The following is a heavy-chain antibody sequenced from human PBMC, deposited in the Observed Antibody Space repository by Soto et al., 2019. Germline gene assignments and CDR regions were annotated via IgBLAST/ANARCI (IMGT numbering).Heavy chain of an antibody. CDR3: ARESLGHLSTWRDIVVVVAATRAFDI. CDR1: GGSLSSGGYC. J-gene: IGHJ3*02. V-gene: IGHV4-31*03. Sequence: PSETLSLTCTLSGGSLSSGGYCWSWIRQHPGKGLEWIGYIYYSGSTYYNPALKSRVTISVDTSKNQFSLKLSSVTAADTAVYYCARESLGHLSTWRDIVVVVAATRAFDIWGQGTMVTGSS. CDR2: IYYSGST. D-gene: IGHD2-15*01.